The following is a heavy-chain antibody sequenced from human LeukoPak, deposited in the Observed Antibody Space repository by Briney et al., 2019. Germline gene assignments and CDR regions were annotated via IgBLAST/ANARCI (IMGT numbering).Heavy chain of an antibody. D-gene: IGHD1-7*01. CDR3: ARRWNYGRNYYIDV. CDR2: INDSGRI. CDR1: GGSFSNYY. J-gene: IGHJ6*03. Sequence: PSETLSLTCAVYGGSFSNYYWSWIRQPPGKGLEWIGEINDSGRINYNPSLMSRVTVSVDTSKNQFSLRLTSVTATDAAVYYCARRWNYGRNYYIDVWGNGAAVSVSS. V-gene: IGHV4-34*01.